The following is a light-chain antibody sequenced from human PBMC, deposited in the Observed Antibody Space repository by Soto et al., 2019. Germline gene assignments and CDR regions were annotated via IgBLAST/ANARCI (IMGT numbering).Light chain of an antibody. J-gene: IGKJ4*02. V-gene: IGKV2-28*01. Sequence: DFVMTQSPVSLPVTPGEPASISCRSSQSLLHSNGKTSLDWYLQKAGQPPQLLIYLGSNRDSGVPDRSSGSGSGTEFTLNIRRVEAEDGGIYYCMQGCRTPLTVGGGTKLDIK. CDR1: QSLLHSNGKTS. CDR3: MQGCRTPLT. CDR2: LGS.